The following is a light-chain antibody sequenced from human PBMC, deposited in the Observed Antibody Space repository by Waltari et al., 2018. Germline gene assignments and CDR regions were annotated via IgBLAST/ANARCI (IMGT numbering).Light chain of an antibody. V-gene: IGKV4-1*01. CDR2: WAS. CDR1: DSLLSSLNKKDH. J-gene: IGKJ4*01. CDR3: QQYYSTPLT. Sequence: DSVMPQSPDSPAVSLGARATIKFKSRDSLLSSLNKKDHLAWLQQKPGQPPKLLFYWASTREAGVPDRFSGSGSGTDFTLTISSLQAADVAVYYCQQYYSTPLTFGGGTKVQIK.